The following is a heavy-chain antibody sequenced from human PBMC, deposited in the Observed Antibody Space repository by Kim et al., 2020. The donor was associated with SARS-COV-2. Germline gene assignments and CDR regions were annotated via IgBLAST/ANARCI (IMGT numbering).Heavy chain of an antibody. V-gene: IGHV4-59*01. CDR3: ARAGGRGTGHQIDY. D-gene: IGHD3-10*01. Sequence: SETLSLTCSVSSDSISSYYCSWIRQLPGKGLEWLCYIYYSGSTDYNPSLKIRVTISWDTSKNQFSLDLTSVTDADTAVYYCARAGGRGTGHQIDYWVQG. CDR2: IYYSGST. CDR1: SDSISSYY. J-gene: IGHJ4*02.